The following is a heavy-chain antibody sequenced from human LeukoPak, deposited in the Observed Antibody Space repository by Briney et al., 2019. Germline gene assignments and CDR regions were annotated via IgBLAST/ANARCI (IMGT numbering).Heavy chain of an antibody. CDR2: ISYDGSNE. D-gene: IGHD3-10*01. CDR3: ARVGLGVGSGRKASGFDP. CDR1: GFTFSSYV. V-gene: IGHV3-30*04. J-gene: IGHJ5*02. Sequence: PGGSLRLSCAASGFTFSSYVMHWVRQAPGKGLEWVAIISYDGSNEYYADSVKGRFTISRDNSKNTLYLQMNSLRAADTAVYYCARVGLGVGSGRKASGFDPWGQGTLVTVSS.